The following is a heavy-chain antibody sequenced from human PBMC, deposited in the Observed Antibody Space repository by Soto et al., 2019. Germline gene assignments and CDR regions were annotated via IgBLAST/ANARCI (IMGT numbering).Heavy chain of an antibody. CDR3: ASPRLPI. V-gene: IGHV5-51*01. J-gene: IGHJ3*02. CDR2: IYPGDSDT. CDR1: GYSFSSQL. D-gene: IGHD5-18*01. Sequence: PGESLKISFKGSGYSFSSQLICWARQMPVKGLEWMGIIYPGDSDTRYSPSFQGQVTISADKSINYAYVQWSSLKASDTAIYYCASPRLPIWGQGTMVTFSS.